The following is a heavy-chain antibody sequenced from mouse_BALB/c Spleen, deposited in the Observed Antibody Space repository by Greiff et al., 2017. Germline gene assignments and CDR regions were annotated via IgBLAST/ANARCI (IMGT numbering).Heavy chain of an antibody. J-gene: IGHJ4*01. CDR3: ARDAELTGNPMDY. V-gene: IGHV7-3*02. CDR2: IRNKANGYTT. CDR1: GFTFTDYY. Sequence: EVQGVESGGGLVQPGGSLRLSCATSGFTFTDYYMSWVRQPPGKALEWLGFIRNKANGYTTEYSASVKGRFTISRDNSQSILYLQMNTLRAEDSATYYCARDAELTGNPMDYWGQGTSVTVSS. D-gene: IGHD4-1*01.